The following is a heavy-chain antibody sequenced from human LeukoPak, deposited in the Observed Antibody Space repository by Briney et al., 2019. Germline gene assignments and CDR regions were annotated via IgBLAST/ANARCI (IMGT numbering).Heavy chain of an antibody. CDR2: INTKTGNP. V-gene: IGHV7-4-1*02. CDR1: GYTFTTYA. Sequence: ASVKVSCKASGYTFTTYAMNWVRQAPGQGLEWMGWINTKTGNPTYAQGFIGRFVFSLDTSVNTAYLQISSLKTEDTAVYYCASEGTSNWFDPWGQGTLVTVSS. J-gene: IGHJ5*02. CDR3: ASEGTSNWFDP. D-gene: IGHD3-10*01.